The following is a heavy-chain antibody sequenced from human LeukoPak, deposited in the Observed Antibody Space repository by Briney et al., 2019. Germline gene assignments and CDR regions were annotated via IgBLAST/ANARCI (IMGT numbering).Heavy chain of an antibody. D-gene: IGHD3-10*01. CDR2: INHGGST. Sequence: SETLSLTCAVYGGSFSGYYWTWIRQPPGRGLEWIGEINHGGSTNYNPSLKSRVAISVDTSKNQFSLKLTSVSAADTAVYYCARHMSVSYDAFDLWGRGTTVTVSS. CDR1: GGSFSGYY. V-gene: IGHV4-34*01. CDR3: ARHMSVSYDAFDL. J-gene: IGHJ3*01.